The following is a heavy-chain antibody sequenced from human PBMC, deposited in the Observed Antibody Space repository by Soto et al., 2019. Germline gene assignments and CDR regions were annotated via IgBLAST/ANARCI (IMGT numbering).Heavy chain of an antibody. V-gene: IGHV1-3*01. CDR1: GYTFSRYA. D-gene: IGHD6-13*01. Sequence: ASVKVSCKASGYTFSRYAIHWVRQAPGQRLEWMGWINAGNGNTKYSQKFEGRVTLTTDKSANTVYMELSRLRFEDTALYYCARDQQFRKWFDSGGQGTMVTVSS. CDR3: ARDQQFRKWFDS. J-gene: IGHJ5*01. CDR2: INAGNGNT.